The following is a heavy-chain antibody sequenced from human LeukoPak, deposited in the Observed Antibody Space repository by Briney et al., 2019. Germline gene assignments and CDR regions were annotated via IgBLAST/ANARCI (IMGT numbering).Heavy chain of an antibody. CDR3: AREAPFGFSSWRRGEYYFDY. CDR2: IYTSGST. D-gene: IGHD6-13*01. Sequence: KASETLSLTCTVSGGSISSGSYYWSWIRQPAGKGLEWIGRIYTSGSTNYNPSLKSRVTISVDTSKNQFSLKLSSVTAADTAVYYCAREAPFGFSSWRRGEYYFDYWGQGTLVTVSS. J-gene: IGHJ4*02. V-gene: IGHV4-61*02. CDR1: GGSISSGSYY.